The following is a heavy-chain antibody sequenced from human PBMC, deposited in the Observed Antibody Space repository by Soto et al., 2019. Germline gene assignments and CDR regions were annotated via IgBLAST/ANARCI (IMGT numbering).Heavy chain of an antibody. J-gene: IGHJ4*02. CDR2: IYTNGST. V-gene: IGHV4-4*07. D-gene: IGHD4-17*01. CDR1: DDSIYTYY. Sequence: GKTSETLSLTCTVSDDSIYTYYWSWIRQPAGKGLEWIGRIYTNGSTNSKPSLRSRLTMSVDRSKHQLSLKLSSVTAADTAVYYCARDRTVDYVDYYFDYWGRGTLVTVSS. CDR3: ARDRTVDYVDYYFDY.